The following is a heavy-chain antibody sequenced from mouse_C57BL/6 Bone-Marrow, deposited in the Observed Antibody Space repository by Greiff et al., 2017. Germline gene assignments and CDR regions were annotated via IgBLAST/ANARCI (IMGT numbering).Heavy chain of an antibody. Sequence: QVQLQQSGAELARPGASVKLSCTASGYTFTSYGISWVKQRTGQGLEWIGEIYPRSGNTYYNEKFKGKATLTADKSSSTAYMELRSLTSEDSAVYFCARWAYGSFFAYWGQGTLVTVSA. CDR1: GYTFTSYG. CDR3: ARWAYGSFFAY. D-gene: IGHD1-1*01. J-gene: IGHJ3*01. CDR2: IYPRSGNT. V-gene: IGHV1-81*01.